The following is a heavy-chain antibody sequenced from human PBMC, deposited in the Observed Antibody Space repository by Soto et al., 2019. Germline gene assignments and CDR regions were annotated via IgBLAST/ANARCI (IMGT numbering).Heavy chain of an antibody. CDR2: ISYDGSNK. Sequence: QVQLVESGGGVVQPGRSLRLSCAASGFTFSSYAMHWVRQAPGKGLEWVAVISYDGSNKYYADSVKGRFTISRDNSKNXXYLQMNSLRAEDTAVYYCARDRGNTMILEYYGMDVWGQGTTVTVSS. CDR1: GFTFSSYA. CDR3: ARDRGNTMILEYYGMDV. D-gene: IGHD3-22*01. V-gene: IGHV3-30-3*01. J-gene: IGHJ6*02.